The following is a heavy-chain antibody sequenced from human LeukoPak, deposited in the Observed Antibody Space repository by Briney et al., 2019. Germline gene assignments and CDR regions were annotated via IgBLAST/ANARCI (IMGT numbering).Heavy chain of an antibody. J-gene: IGHJ4*02. V-gene: IGHV4-61*02. CDR1: GGSVTSGSYY. CDR2: ISTSGST. Sequence: SETLSLTCSVSGGSVTSGSYYWSWIRQPAGKGLEWIGRISTSGSTNYNPSLESRVTMSLDTSKNQFSLKLNSLTAADTAVYYCARGAALAIDYWGQGALVTVSS. CDR3: ARGAALAIDY. D-gene: IGHD2-15*01.